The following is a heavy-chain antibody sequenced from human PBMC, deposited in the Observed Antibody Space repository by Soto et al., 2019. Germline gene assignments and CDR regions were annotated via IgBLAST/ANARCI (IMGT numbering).Heavy chain of an antibody. J-gene: IGHJ6*02. CDR1: GLTFSSSA. CDR2: ISYDGSNK. Sequence: GGSLRLSCAASGLTFSSSAMHWVRQAPGKGLEWVALISYDGSNKYYVDSVKGRFTISRDNSKNTLDLQMNSLREEDTAVYYCAAETKSHFYGMDVWGQGTTVTVSS. CDR3: AAETKSHFYGMDV. V-gene: IGHV3-30*03.